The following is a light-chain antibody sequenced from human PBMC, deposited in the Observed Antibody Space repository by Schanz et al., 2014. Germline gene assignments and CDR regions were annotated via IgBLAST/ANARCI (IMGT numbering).Light chain of an antibody. V-gene: IGLV2-14*03. CDR3: SSNGGVNIYV. Sequence: QSALTQPASVSGSPGQSITISCTGTSSDVGSYNFVSWYQQHPGKAPKLMIYDVSNRPSGVSNRFSGSKSGYTASLTISGLQAEDEADYYCSSNGGVNIYVFGTGTKLTVL. CDR2: DVS. J-gene: IGLJ1*01. CDR1: SSDVGSYNF.